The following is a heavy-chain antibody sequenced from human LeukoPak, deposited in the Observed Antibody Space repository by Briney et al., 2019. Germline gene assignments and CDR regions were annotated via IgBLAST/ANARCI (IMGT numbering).Heavy chain of an antibody. CDR1: GYTLTELS. D-gene: IGHD3-22*01. CDR3: ALGGYYYDSSGYYNWFDP. Sequence: ASVKVSCKVSGYTLTELSIHWVRQAPGKGLEWMGGFDPEDGETIYAQKFQGRVTMTEDTSTDTAYMELSSLRSEDTAVYYCALGGYYYDSSGYYNWFDPWGQGTLVTVFS. CDR2: FDPEDGET. J-gene: IGHJ5*02. V-gene: IGHV1-24*01.